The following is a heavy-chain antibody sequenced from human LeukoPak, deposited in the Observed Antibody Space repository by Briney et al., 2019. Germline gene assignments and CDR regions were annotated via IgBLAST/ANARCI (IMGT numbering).Heavy chain of an antibody. CDR3: ANALSGTSFWGY. V-gene: IGHV5-10-1*01. CDR2: IGPSDSYT. CDR1: GYSFTNYF. J-gene: IGHJ4*02. Sequence: GESLKISCKGSGYSFTNYFITWVRQMPGKGLEWMGRIGPSDSYTNYSPSFQGHVTISADKSISTAYLQWSSLKASDTAMYYCANALSGTSFWGYWGQGTPLTVSS. D-gene: IGHD1-1*01.